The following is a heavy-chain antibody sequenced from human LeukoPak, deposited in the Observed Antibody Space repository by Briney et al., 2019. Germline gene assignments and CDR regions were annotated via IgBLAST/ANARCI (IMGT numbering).Heavy chain of an antibody. D-gene: IGHD6-19*01. CDR1: GFTFSSYS. J-gene: IGHJ4*02. CDR3: ARTGIAVAGPFDY. V-gene: IGHV3-23*01. CDR2: ISGSGGST. Sequence: PGGSLRLSCAASGFTFSSYSMNWVRQAPGKGLEWVSVISGSGGSTHYADSVKGRFTISRDNSKNTLYLQMNSLRAEDTAVYYCARTGIAVAGPFDYWGQGTLVTVSS.